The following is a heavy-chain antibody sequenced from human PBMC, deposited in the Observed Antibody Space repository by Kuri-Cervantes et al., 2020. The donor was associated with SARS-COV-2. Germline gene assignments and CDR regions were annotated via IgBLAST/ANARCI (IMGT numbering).Heavy chain of an antibody. Sequence: SETLSLTCAVYGGSFSGYYWSWIRQPPGKGLEWIGEINHSGSTNYNPSLKSRVTISVDTSKNQFSLKLSSVTAADTAVYYCARAHPSSSSPPFFDYWGQGTLVTVSS. D-gene: IGHD6-6*01. V-gene: IGHV4-34*01. CDR2: INHSGST. J-gene: IGHJ4*02. CDR1: GGSFSGYY. CDR3: ARAHPSSSSPPFFDY.